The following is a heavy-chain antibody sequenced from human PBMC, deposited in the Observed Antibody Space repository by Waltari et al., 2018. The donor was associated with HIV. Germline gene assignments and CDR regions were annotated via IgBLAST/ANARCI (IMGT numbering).Heavy chain of an antibody. J-gene: IGHJ4*02. CDR1: GGSISSGGYY. D-gene: IGHD4-17*01. V-gene: IGHV4-31*03. CDR2: IYYSGSI. Sequence: QVQLQESGPGLVKPSQTLSLTCTVSGGSISSGGYYWSWLHQHPGKGLEWIGYIYYSGSIYYNPSLKSRVTISRDTSKNQFSLKLNSVTAADTAVYYCARGTTVTNGGLWDYWGQGSLVTVSS. CDR3: ARGTTVTNGGLWDY.